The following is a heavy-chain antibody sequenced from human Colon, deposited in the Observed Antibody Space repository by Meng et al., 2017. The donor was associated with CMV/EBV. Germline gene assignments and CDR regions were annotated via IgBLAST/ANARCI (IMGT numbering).Heavy chain of an antibody. CDR3: TRDPGYCSSTSCYTPNYYYGMDV. CDR1: GFTFGDYA. CDR2: IRSKAYGGTT. Sequence: GESPKISCPASGFTFGDYAMSWVRQAPGKGLEWVGFIRSKAYGGTTEYAASVKGRFTISRDDSKSIAYLQMNSLKTEDTAVYYCTRDPGYCSSTSCYTPNYYYGMDVWGQGTTVTVSS. D-gene: IGHD2-2*02. V-gene: IGHV3-49*04. J-gene: IGHJ6*02.